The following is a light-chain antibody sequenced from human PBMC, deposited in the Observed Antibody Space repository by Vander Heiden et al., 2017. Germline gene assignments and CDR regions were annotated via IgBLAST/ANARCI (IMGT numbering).Light chain of an antibody. CDR3: QQYNNWPLYT. J-gene: IGKJ2*01. CDR1: QSVTSN. V-gene: IGKV3-15*01. CDR2: GAS. Sequence: EIVITQSPATLSVSPGERATLPCRASQSVTSNLAWYQQKPGQAPRLLIYGASTRATGIPARFSGSGSGTEFTLTISSLQSEDFAVYYCQQYNNWPLYTFGQGTKLEIK.